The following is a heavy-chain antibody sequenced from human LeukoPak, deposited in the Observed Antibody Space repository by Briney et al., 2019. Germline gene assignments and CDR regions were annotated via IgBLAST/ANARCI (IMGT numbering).Heavy chain of an antibody. J-gene: IGHJ1*01. CDR2: ITSRSESS. V-gene: IGHV3-23*01. Sequence: PGGSLRLSCAASGFTFSTYAMSWVRQAPEKGLEWVSSITSRSESSEHADSVKGRFTISRDNSKNTLYLQMDSLRVDDTALYFCVYSMNQWSLVYWGQGTLATVSS. D-gene: IGHD4-11*01. CDR1: GFTFSTYA. CDR3: VYSMNQWSLVY.